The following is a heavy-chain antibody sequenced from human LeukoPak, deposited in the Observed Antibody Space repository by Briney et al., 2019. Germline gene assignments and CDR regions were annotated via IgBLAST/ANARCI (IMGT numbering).Heavy chain of an antibody. V-gene: IGHV1-46*01. J-gene: IGHJ4*02. CDR3: ARGAFGGAIFQYYFDY. CDR1: GYTFTSYY. D-gene: IGHD3-16*02. Sequence: ASVKVSCKASGYTFTSYYMHWVRQAPGQGLEWMGIINPSGGSTSYAQKFQGRVTMTRDTSTSTVYMELSSLRSEDTAVYYCARGAFGGAIFQYYFDYWGQGTLVTVSS. CDR2: INPSGGST.